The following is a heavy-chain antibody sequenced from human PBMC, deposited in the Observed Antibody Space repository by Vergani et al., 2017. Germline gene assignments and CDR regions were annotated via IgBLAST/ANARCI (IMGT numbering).Heavy chain of an antibody. CDR3: AKAGSVTSGSLQYNFYMDV. V-gene: IGHV3-23*01. CDR2: IKNTGDST. Sequence: EVQLLQSEGAVVQPGGSLRLSCVASGFTFSSHAMSWVRQGHGQGLEWVSRIKNTGDSTHYADSVKGRFTISRDNSKNTLDLQMNSLRTQDTAVYYCAKAGSVTSGSLQYNFYMDVWGKGTTVTVS. J-gene: IGHJ6*03. D-gene: IGHD3-10*01. CDR1: GFTFSSHA.